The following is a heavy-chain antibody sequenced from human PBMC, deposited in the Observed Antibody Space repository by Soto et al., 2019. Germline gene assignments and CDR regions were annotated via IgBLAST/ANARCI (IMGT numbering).Heavy chain of an antibody. D-gene: IGHD6-19*01. V-gene: IGHV3-23*01. Sequence: EVQLLESGGGLVQPGGSLRLSCAASGFTFSSYAVSWVRQAPGKGLEWVSSISGSGGSTYYAYSVKGRFTISRDNSKNTRYLQMNSLRAEDTAVYYCAKIVAVAGKSDDYCGQGTLVTVSS. J-gene: IGHJ4*02. CDR3: AKIVAVAGKSDDY. CDR2: ISGSGGST. CDR1: GFTFSSYA.